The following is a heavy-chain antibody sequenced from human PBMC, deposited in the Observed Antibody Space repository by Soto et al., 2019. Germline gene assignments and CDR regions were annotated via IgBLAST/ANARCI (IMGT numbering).Heavy chain of an antibody. J-gene: IGHJ6*02. V-gene: IGHV3-53*01. D-gene: IGHD6-19*01. CDR1: GLTVSSNY. CDR2: IYTGGGT. Sequence: EVQLVESGGGLIQPGGSLRLSCAASGLTVSSNYMNWVRQAPGKGLEWGPLIYTGGGTYYADSVKGRFTVSRDNSKNTLYLQMNRLRAEDTAVYYCARMGQWRVPGDYYYGMDVWGQGTSVAVSS. CDR3: ARMGQWRVPGDYYYGMDV.